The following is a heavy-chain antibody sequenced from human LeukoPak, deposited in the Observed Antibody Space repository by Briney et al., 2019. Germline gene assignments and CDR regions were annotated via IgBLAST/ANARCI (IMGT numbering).Heavy chain of an antibody. V-gene: IGHV3-49*04. CDR3: TRDKASDCSSTSCYTDYYYYYMDV. D-gene: IGHD2-2*02. CDR2: IRSKAYGGTT. J-gene: IGHJ6*03. Sequence: GGSLRLSCTASGFTFGDYAMSWVRQAPGKGLEWVGFIRSKAYGGTTEYAASVKGRFTISRDDSKRIAYLQMNSLKTEDTAVYYCTRDKASDCSSTSCYTDYYYYYMDVWGKGTTVTVSS. CDR1: GFTFGDYA.